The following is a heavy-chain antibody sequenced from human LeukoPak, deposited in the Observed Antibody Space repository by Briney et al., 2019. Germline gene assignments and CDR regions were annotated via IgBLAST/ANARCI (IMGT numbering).Heavy chain of an antibody. CDR3: ARGFSGMDV. J-gene: IGHJ6*02. V-gene: IGHV3-74*01. CDR1: GFTFSSYW. Sequence: GGSLRLSCAASGFTFSSYWMHWVRQAPGKGLVWVSRVNSDASSTSYADSVKGRFTISRGNAKNTLYVQMNSLRAEDTAVYYCARGFSGMDVWGQGTTVTVSS. CDR2: VNSDASST.